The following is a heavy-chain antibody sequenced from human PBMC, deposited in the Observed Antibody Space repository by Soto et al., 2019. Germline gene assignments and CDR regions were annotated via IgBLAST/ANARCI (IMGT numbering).Heavy chain of an antibody. V-gene: IGHV1-58*01. CDR2: IVVGSGNT. J-gene: IGHJ6*02. D-gene: IGHD6-19*01. CDR1: GFTFTSSA. CDR3: AADSGGQGLGPHYGMDV. Sequence: SVKVSCKASGFTFTSSAVQWVRQARGQRLEWIGWIVVGSGNTNYAQKFQERVTITRDMSTSTAYMELSSLRSEDTAVYYCAADSGGQGLGPHYGMDVWGQGTTVTVSS.